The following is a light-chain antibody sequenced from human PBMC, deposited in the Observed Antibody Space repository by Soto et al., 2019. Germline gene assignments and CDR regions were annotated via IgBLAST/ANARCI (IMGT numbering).Light chain of an antibody. CDR1: QSVSSN. Sequence: EIVMTQSPATLSVSPGERATLSCRASQSVSSNLAWYQQKPGQAPRLLIYGASTKATGIPARFSGSGSGTDFILTFSSLHSEDFAVYYCQQYNNWPSWTFGQGTKV. J-gene: IGKJ1*01. CDR3: QQYNNWPSWT. CDR2: GAS. V-gene: IGKV3-15*01.